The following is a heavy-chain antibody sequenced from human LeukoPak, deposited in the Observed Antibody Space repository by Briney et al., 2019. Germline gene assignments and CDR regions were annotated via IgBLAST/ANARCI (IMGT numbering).Heavy chain of an antibody. D-gene: IGHD3-16*02. J-gene: IGHJ5*02. V-gene: IGHV3-33*06. Sequence: GGSLRLSCAASGFTFSSYGMHWVRQAPGKGLEWVAVIWYDGSNKYYADSVKGRFTISRDNSKNTLYLQMNSLRAEDTAVYYCAKEPLNYDYVWGSYRFGNWFDPWGQGTLVTVSS. CDR1: GFTFSSYG. CDR2: IWYDGSNK. CDR3: AKEPLNYDYVWGSYRFGNWFDP.